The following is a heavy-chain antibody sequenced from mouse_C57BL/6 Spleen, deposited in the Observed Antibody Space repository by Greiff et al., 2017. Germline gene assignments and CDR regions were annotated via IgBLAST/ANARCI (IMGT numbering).Heavy chain of an antibody. CDR2: IYPGDGDT. V-gene: IGHV1-82*01. Sequence: LQESGPELVKPGASVKISCKASGYAFSSSWMNWVKQRPGKGLEWIGRIYPGDGDTNYNGKFKGKATLTADKSSSSAYMQLSSLTSEDSAVYCCARGGDYFDYWGQGTTLTVSS. CDR1: GYAFSSSW. J-gene: IGHJ2*01. CDR3: ARGGDYFDY.